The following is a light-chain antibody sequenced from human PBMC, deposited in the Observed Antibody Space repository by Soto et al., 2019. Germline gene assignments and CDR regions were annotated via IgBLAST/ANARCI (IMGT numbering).Light chain of an antibody. CDR2: RNN. J-gene: IGLJ3*02. V-gene: IGLV1-47*01. CDR3: ASWDDSLSGRV. Sequence: QSVPTQPPSASGTPGQRVTISCSGSSSNIGSNYVYWYQQLPGTAHKLLIYRNNQRPSGVPDRCSGSKSGTSASLAISGLRSDDEADYYCASWDDSLSGRVFGGGTQLTVL. CDR1: SSNIGSNY.